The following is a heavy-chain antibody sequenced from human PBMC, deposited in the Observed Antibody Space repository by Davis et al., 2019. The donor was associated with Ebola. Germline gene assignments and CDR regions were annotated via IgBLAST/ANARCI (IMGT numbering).Heavy chain of an antibody. CDR3: ARGGPGRYYYYGMDV. D-gene: IGHD2-15*01. CDR2: MNPNSGNT. CDR1: GYTFTSYD. J-gene: IGHJ6*02. V-gene: IGHV1-8*01. Sequence: ASVKVSCKASGYTFTSYDINWVRQATGQGLEWMGWMNPNSGNTGYAQKFQGRVTMTRNTSISTAYMELSRLRSDDTAVYYCARGGPGRYYYYGMDVWGQGTTVTVSS.